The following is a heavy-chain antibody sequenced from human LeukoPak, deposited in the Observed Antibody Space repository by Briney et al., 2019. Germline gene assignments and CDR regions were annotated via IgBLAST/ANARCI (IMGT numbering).Heavy chain of an antibody. CDR2: IYYSGST. CDR3: AREGSSWSYNLNWFDP. Sequence: PSETLSLTCTVSGGSISSSSYYWGWIRQPPGKGLEWIGSIYYSGSTNYNPSLKSRVTISVDTSKNQFSLKLSSVTAADTAVYYCAREGSSWSYNLNWFDPWGQGTLVTVS. J-gene: IGHJ5*02. CDR1: GGSISSSSYY. V-gene: IGHV4-39*07. D-gene: IGHD6-13*01.